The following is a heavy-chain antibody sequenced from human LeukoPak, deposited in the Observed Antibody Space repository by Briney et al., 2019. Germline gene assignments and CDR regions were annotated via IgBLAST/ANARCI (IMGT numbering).Heavy chain of an antibody. Sequence: GGSLRLSCAASGFTFSSYSLNWVRQAPGKGLEWVSAISGSGGSTYYADSVKGRFTISRDNSKNTLYLQMNSLRAEDTAVYYCAKDPPVPATYYDFWSGPLYYYYYGMDVWGQGTTVTVSS. V-gene: IGHV3-23*01. CDR3: AKDPPVPATYYDFWSGPLYYYYYGMDV. CDR2: ISGSGGST. J-gene: IGHJ6*02. D-gene: IGHD3-3*01. CDR1: GFTFSSYS.